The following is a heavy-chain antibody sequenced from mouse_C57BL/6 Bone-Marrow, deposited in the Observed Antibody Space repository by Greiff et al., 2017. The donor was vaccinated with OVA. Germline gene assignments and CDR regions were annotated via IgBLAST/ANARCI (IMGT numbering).Heavy chain of an antibody. J-gene: IGHJ3*01. CDR2: ISSGSSTI. Sequence: EVMLVESGGGLVKPGGSLKLSCAASGFTFSDYGMHWVRQAPEKGLEWVAYISSGSSTIYYADTVKGRFTISRDNAKNTLFLQMTSLRSEDTAMYYCARGITTEFAYWGQGTLVTVSA. V-gene: IGHV5-17*01. CDR3: ARGITTEFAY. CDR1: GFTFSDYG. D-gene: IGHD2-4*01.